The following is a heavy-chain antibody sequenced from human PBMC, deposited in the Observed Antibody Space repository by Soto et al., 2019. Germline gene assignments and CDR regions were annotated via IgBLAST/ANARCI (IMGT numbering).Heavy chain of an antibody. D-gene: IGHD1-26*01. J-gene: IGHJ4*02. Sequence: GASVKVSCKVSGYTLTELSMHWVRQAPGKGLEWMGGFNPEDGETIYAHKFQGRVTMTEDTSTDTAYMELSSVRSEDTAVYYCATLPPVSGSYYFDYWGQGTMVTVSS. CDR2: FNPEDGET. CDR1: GYTLTELS. V-gene: IGHV1-24*01. CDR3: ATLPPVSGSYYFDY.